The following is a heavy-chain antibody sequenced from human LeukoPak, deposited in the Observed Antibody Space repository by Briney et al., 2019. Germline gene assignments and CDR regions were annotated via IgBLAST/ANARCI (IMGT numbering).Heavy chain of an antibody. CDR2: IRSKGSGGTI. CDR3: VKGRTRADS. D-gene: IGHD3-3*01. Sequence: SGGSLRLSCTASGFTFNEYAMSWFRQAPGKGLEWVGFIRSKGSGGTIEYAASVKGRFTLSRDDSKSIVPLQMNSLQSEDTAVYYCVKGRTRADSWGQGTLVTVSS. CDR1: GFTFNEYA. V-gene: IGHV3-49*03. J-gene: IGHJ4*02.